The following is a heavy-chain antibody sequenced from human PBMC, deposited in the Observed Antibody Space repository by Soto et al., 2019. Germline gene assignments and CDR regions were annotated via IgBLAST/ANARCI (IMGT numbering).Heavy chain of an antibody. Sequence: PSETLSLTCTVSGGSISSYYWSWIRQPPGKGLEWIGYIYYSGSTNYNPSLKSRVTISVDTSKNQFSLKLSSVTAADTAVYYCARVGGYYYGSANWFDPRGQGTLVTVSS. CDR1: GGSISSYY. CDR3: ARVGGYYYGSANWFDP. CDR2: IYYSGST. V-gene: IGHV4-59*01. D-gene: IGHD3-10*01. J-gene: IGHJ5*02.